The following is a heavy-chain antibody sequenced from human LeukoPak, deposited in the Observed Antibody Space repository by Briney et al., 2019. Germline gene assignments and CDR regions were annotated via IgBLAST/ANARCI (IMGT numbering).Heavy chain of an antibody. D-gene: IGHD5-24*01. V-gene: IGHV3-7*01. CDR2: IKQEGSEK. Sequence: GGSLRLSCAASGFTFSSYWMSWVRQAPGKGLEWVANIKQEGSEKYYVDSVKARFTISRDNAKNSVYLQMNSLRAEDTAVYYCARGFFRERDGYRTIEARFFDDWGQGTLVTVSS. CDR3: ARGFFRERDGYRTIEARFFDD. CDR1: GFTFSSYW. J-gene: IGHJ4*02.